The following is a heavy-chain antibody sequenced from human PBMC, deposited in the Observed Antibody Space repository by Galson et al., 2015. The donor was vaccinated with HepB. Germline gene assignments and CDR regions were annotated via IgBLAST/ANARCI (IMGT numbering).Heavy chain of an antibody. V-gene: IGHV3-74*01. CDR3: TSTMVTQFDY. CDR1: GFSFSNYW. J-gene: IGHJ4*02. Sequence: LRLSCAASGFSFSNYWMHWVRQTPGKGLVWVSRINSDGSTTGYADSVKGRFTISRDNAKNTPYLQMNTLTVEDTAMYYCTSTMVTQFDYWGQGALVTVSS. D-gene: IGHD4-23*01. CDR2: INSDGSTT.